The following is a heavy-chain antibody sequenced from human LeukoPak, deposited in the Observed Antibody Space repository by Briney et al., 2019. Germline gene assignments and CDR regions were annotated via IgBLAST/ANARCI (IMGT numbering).Heavy chain of an antibody. CDR3: ARMRRYYDSSGYPDY. CDR2: IDWDDDK. D-gene: IGHD3-22*01. Sequence: SGPTLVNPTQTLTLTCTFSGFSLSTSGMCVSWIRQPPGKALDWPARIDWDDDKYYSTSLKTRLTISRDTSKNQVVLTMTNMDPVDTATYYCARMRRYYDSSGYPDYWGQGTLVTVSS. V-gene: IGHV2-70*11. J-gene: IGHJ4*02. CDR1: GFSLSTSGMC.